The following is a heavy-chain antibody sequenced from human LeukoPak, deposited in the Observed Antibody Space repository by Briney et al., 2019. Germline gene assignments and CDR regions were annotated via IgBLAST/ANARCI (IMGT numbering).Heavy chain of an antibody. CDR2: IRSKANSYAT. CDR3: TRRDNDYSDLGYYYYMDV. CDR1: GFTFSGSA. J-gene: IGHJ6*03. Sequence: GGSLRLSCAASGFTFSGSAMHWVRQASGKGLEWVGRIRSKANSYATAYAASVKGRFTISRDDSKNTAYLQMNSLKTEDTAVYYCTRRDNDYSDLGYYYYMDVWGKGTTVTVSS. D-gene: IGHD4-17*01. V-gene: IGHV3-73*01.